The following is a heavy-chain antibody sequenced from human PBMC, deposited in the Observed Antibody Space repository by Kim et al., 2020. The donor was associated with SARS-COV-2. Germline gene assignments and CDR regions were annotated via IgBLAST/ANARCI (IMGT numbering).Heavy chain of an antibody. Sequence: GGSLRLSCAASGFSIRTYEMNWIRQAPGKGLEWVSYISSSGTPVYYADSVKGRFTISRDNAKNSLYLQMNSLRAEDTAVYYCAREDFELRCLEWLSGAMDVWGQETTVAVSS. V-gene: IGHV3-48*03. CDR2: ISSSGTPV. CDR1: GFSIRTYE. D-gene: IGHD3-3*01. J-gene: IGHJ6*02. CDR3: AREDFELRCLEWLSGAMDV.